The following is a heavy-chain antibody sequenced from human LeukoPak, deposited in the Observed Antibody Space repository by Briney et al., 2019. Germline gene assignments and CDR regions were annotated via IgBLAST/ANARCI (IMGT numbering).Heavy chain of an antibody. J-gene: IGHJ5*02. V-gene: IGHV3-21*01. Sequence: GGSLRLSCAASGFTFSSYSMNWVRQAPGKGLEWVSSISSSSSYIYYADSVKGRFTISRDNAKNSLYLQMNSLRAEDTAVYYCARGKDYDFWSGYCWFDPWGQGTLVTVSS. CDR1: GFTFSSYS. CDR3: ARGKDYDFWSGYCWFDP. CDR2: ISSSSSYI. D-gene: IGHD3-3*01.